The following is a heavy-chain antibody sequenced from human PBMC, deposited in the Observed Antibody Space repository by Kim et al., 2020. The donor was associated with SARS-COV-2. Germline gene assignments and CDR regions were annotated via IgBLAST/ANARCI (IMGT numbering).Heavy chain of an antibody. CDR3: AKDPSSWYVDQENYGMDV. D-gene: IGHD6-13*01. V-gene: IGHV3-30*18. J-gene: IGHJ6*02. CDR2: ISYDGSNK. Sequence: GGSLRLSCAASGFTFSSYGMHWVRQAPGKGLEWVAVISYDGSNKYYADSVKGRFTISRDNSKNTLYLQMNSLRAEDTAVYYCAKDPSSWYVDQENYGMDVWGQGTTVTVSS. CDR1: GFTFSSYG.